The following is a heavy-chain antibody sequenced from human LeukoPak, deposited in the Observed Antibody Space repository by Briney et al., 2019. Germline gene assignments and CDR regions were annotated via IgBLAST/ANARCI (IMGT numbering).Heavy chain of an antibody. D-gene: IGHD1-26*01. CDR3: ARAYKRGGSYPVVDY. CDR2: INSDGSST. V-gene: IGHV3-74*01. Sequence: GGSLRLSCAASGFTFSSYWMHWVRQAPGKGLGWVSRINSDGSSTSYAESVKGRFTISRDNAKNTLYLQMNSLRAEDTAVYYCARAYKRGGSYPVVDYWGQGTLVTVSS. J-gene: IGHJ4*02. CDR1: GFTFSSYW.